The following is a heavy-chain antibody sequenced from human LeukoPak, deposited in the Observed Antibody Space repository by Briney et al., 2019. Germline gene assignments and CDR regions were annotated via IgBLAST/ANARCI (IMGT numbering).Heavy chain of an antibody. D-gene: IGHD1-26*01. V-gene: IGHV1-2*02. CDR3: ARVGATRGDWFDP. CDR1: GYTFIGYY. CDR2: INPNSGGT. Sequence: ASVKVSCKASGYTFIGYYMHWVRQAPGQGLEWMGWINPNSGGTNYAQKFQGRVTMTRDTSISTAYMELSRLRSDDTAAYYCARVGATRGDWFDPWGQGTLVTVSS. J-gene: IGHJ5*02.